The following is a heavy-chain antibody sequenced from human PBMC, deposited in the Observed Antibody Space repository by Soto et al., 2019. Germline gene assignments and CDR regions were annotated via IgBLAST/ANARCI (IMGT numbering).Heavy chain of an antibody. CDR2: IYYSGST. Sequence: PSETLSLTCTVSGGSISSSSYYWGWMRQPPGKGLEWIGSIYYSGSTYYNPSLKSRVTISVDTSKNQYSLKLSSVTAADTAVYYCARRITIFGVVIPENYYYGMDVWGQGTTVT. D-gene: IGHD3-3*01. J-gene: IGHJ6*02. V-gene: IGHV4-39*01. CDR3: ARRITIFGVVIPENYYYGMDV. CDR1: GGSISSSSYY.